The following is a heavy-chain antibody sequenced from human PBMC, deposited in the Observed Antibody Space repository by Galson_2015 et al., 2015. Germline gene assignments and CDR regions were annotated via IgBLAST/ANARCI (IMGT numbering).Heavy chain of an antibody. CDR2: INPNSGGT. D-gene: IGHD2-21*02. CDR1: GYTFTGYY. Sequence: SVKVSCKASGYTFTGYYMHWVRQAPGQGLEWMGWINPNSGGTNYAQKFQGWVTMTRDTSISTAYMELSRLRSDDTAVYYCARSICGGDCYSDAFDIWSQGTMVTVSS. V-gene: IGHV1-2*04. CDR3: ARSICGGDCYSDAFDI. J-gene: IGHJ3*02.